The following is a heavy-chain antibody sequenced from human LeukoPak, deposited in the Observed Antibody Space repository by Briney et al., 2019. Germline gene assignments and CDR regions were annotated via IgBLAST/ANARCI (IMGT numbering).Heavy chain of an antibody. CDR2: IRSKAYGGTT. CDR3: TRDPGYCSSTSCHNWFDP. V-gene: IGHV3-49*04. J-gene: IGHJ5*02. CDR1: GFTFGDYA. D-gene: IGHD2-2*03. Sequence: PGGSLRLSCTASGFTFGDYAMGWVRQAPGKGLEWVGFIRSKAYGGTTEYAASVKGRFTISRDDSKSIAYLQMNSLKTEDTAVYYCTRDPGYCSSTSCHNWFDPWGQGTLVTVSS.